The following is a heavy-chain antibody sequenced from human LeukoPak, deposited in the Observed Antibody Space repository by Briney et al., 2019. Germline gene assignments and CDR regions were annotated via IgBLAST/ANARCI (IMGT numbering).Heavy chain of an antibody. J-gene: IGHJ5*02. D-gene: IGHD3-10*01. CDR3: ARGYYGSGSYSP. Sequence: PSETLSLTCTVSGGSISGSSYYWSWIRQPPGKGLEWIGYIYYSGSTNYNPSLKSRVTISVDTSKNQFSLKLSSVTAADTAVYYCARGYYGSGSYSPWGQGTLVTVSS. V-gene: IGHV4-61*01. CDR2: IYYSGST. CDR1: GGSISGSSYY.